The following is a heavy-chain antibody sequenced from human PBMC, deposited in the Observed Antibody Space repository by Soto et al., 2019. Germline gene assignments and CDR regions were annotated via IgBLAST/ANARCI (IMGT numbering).Heavy chain of an antibody. V-gene: IGHV1-24*01. J-gene: IGHJ4*02. D-gene: IGHD6-19*01. Sequence: ASVKVSCKVSGYTLTELSMHWVRQAPGKGLEWMGGFDPEDGETIYAQKFQGRVTMTEDTSTDTAYMELSSLRSEDTAVYYFATGAYSSGWDNFDYWGQGTLVTVSS. CDR1: GYTLTELS. CDR2: FDPEDGET. CDR3: ATGAYSSGWDNFDY.